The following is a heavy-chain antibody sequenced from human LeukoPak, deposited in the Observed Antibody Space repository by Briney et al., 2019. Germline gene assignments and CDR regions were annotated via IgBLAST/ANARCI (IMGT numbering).Heavy chain of an antibody. Sequence: WGWXRXPXGKGLEWIGYIYYSGSTYYNPSLKSRVTMSVDTSKNQFSLKLSSVTAVDTAVYYCARNLYESGEFDYWGQGTLVTVSS. CDR2: IYYSGST. J-gene: IGHJ4*02. D-gene: IGHD3-16*01. V-gene: IGHV4-28*01. CDR3: ARNLYESGEFDY.